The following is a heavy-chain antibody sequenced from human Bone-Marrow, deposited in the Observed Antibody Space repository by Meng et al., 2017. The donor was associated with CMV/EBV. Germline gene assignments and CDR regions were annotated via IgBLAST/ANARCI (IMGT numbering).Heavy chain of an antibody. V-gene: IGHV3-30*02. J-gene: IGHJ4*02. CDR3: ARLYGSGSDFDY. CDR2: IRYDGSNK. Sequence: GGSLRLSCAASGFTFSSYGMHWVRQAPGKGLEWVAFIRYDGSNKYYADSVKGRFTISRDNAKNSLYLQMNSLRAEDTAVYYCARLYGSGSDFDYWGQGTLVPVSS. CDR1: GFTFSSYG. D-gene: IGHD3-10*01.